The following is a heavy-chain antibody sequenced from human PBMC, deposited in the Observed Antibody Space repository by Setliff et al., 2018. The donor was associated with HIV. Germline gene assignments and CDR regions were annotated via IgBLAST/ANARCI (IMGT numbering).Heavy chain of an antibody. Sequence: GASVKVSCKASGYTFTSYYMHWVRQAPGQGLEWMGWIGPRNADRRISQRFRGRVSLTRDTSISTAFLELSGLHSDDTAVYYCARNTDVDSVYRPFHIWGQGTMVTVSS. CDR3: ARNTDVDSVYRPFHI. CDR1: GYTFTSYY. V-gene: IGHV1-2*02. CDR2: IGPRNADR. J-gene: IGHJ3*02. D-gene: IGHD1-26*01.